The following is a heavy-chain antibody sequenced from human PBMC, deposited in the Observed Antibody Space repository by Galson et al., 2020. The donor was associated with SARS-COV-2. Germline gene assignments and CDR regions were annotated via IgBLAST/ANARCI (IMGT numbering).Heavy chain of an antibody. CDR1: GGSISSGSYY. D-gene: IGHD3-3*01. Sequence: SETLSLTCTVSGGSISSGSYYWSWIRQPAGKGLEWIGRIHTSGGTNYNPSLKSRVSISPDTSRHQFSLKLTAETVADTAVYYCVMDAYGFRRGYHYYYGGDVWGQGTTVTVSS. V-gene: IGHV4-61*02. J-gene: IGHJ6*02. CDR2: IHTSGGT. CDR3: VMDAYGFRRGYHYYYGGDV.